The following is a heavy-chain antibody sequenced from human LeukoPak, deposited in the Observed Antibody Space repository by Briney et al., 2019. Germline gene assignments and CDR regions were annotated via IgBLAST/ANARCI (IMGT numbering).Heavy chain of an antibody. CDR3: ARYLYSGYDLEEYYFDY. Sequence: GESLKISCKGSGYSFTSYWIGWVRQMPGKGLEWMGIIYPGDSDTRYSPSFQGQVTISADKSISTAYLQWSSLKASDTAMYYCARYLYSGYDLEEYYFDYWGQGTLVTVSS. D-gene: IGHD5-12*01. V-gene: IGHV5-51*01. J-gene: IGHJ4*02. CDR1: GYSFTSYW. CDR2: IYPGDSDT.